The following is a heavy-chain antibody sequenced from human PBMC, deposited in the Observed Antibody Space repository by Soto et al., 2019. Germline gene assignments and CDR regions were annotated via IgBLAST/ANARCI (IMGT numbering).Heavy chain of an antibody. CDR3: ARGRSGAGDYYYGMDV. D-gene: IGHD3-10*01. V-gene: IGHV4-34*01. Sequence: SETLSLTCAVYGGSFSGYYWGWIRQPPGKGLEWIGEINHSGSTNYNPSLKSRVTISVDTSKNQFSLKLSSVTAADTAVYYCARGRSGAGDYYYGMDVWGQGTTVTVSS. J-gene: IGHJ6*02. CDR2: INHSGST. CDR1: GGSFSGYY.